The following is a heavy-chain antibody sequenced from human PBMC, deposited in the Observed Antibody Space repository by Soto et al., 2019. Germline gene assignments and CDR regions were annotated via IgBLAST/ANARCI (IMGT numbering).Heavy chain of an antibody. Sequence: QVQLVQSGAEVKKPGSSVKVSCKASGGTFSRYTFTWVRQAPGQGLEWMGRIIPIVDIPNYAQNFQGRVTINADKSTSTAYMELSSLTSADTAVYYCACHFTGVLVLGTSPPGGDNYGWDVWGQGTTVSVS. J-gene: IGHJ6*02. V-gene: IGHV1-69*02. CDR1: GGTFSRYT. CDR2: IIPIVDIP. D-gene: IGHD2-15*01. CDR3: ACHFTGVLVLGTSPPGGDNYGWDV.